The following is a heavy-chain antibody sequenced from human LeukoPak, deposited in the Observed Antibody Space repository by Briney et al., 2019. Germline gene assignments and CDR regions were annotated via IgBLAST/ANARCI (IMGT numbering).Heavy chain of an antibody. CDR3: AKSALAAAGIDY. V-gene: IGHV3-30*18. Sequence: GGSLRLSCAAAGFTFSSNGFHWVRQAPGKGLEWVAVTSNDGSKKSYADSVKGRFTISRDNSKNTLYLQMNSLRAEDTAVYYCAKSALAAAGIDYWGQGTLVTVSS. D-gene: IGHD6-13*01. CDR1: GFTFSSNG. CDR2: TSNDGSKK. J-gene: IGHJ4*02.